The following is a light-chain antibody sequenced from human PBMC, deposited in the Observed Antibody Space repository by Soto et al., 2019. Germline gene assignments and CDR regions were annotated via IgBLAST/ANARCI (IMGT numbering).Light chain of an antibody. CDR1: QSISSSY. J-gene: IGKJ2*01. CDR3: QQYGSSPPYT. Sequence: EIVLTQSPGTLSLSPGERATLSCRASQSISSSYLAWYQHKPGQAPRLLIYGTSSRATGIPDRFSGSGSGTDFTLTISGLEPEDFAVYYCQQYGSSPPYTFGQGTKLEIK. V-gene: IGKV3-20*01. CDR2: GTS.